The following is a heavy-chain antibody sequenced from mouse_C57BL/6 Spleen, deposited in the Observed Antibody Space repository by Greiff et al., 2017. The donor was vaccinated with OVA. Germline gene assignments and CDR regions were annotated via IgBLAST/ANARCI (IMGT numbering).Heavy chain of an antibody. CDR1: GFSLTSYG. V-gene: IGHV2-5*01. D-gene: IGHD4-1*01. Sequence: VQLQQSGPGLVQPSQRLSITCTVSGFSLTSYGVHWVRQSPGKGLEWLGVIWRGGSTDYNAAFMSRLSITKDNSKSQVFFKMNSLQADDTAIYYCAKNWGLGRFGFDYWGQGTTLTVSS. CDR2: IWRGGST. CDR3: AKNWGLGRFGFDY. J-gene: IGHJ2*01.